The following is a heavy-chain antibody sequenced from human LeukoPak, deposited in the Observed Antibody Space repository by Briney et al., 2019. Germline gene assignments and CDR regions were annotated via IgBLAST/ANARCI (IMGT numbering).Heavy chain of an antibody. CDR1: GDSISSSSYY. D-gene: IGHD3-10*01. J-gene: IGHJ4*02. CDR2: IYYSGNT. V-gene: IGHV4-39*01. Sequence: SEALSLTCTVSGDSISSSSYYWGWIRQPPGKGLEWIGNIYYSGNTYHNPSLKSRVTISVDTSKNQFSLKLSSVTAADTAVYYCARHGGGSGSYYKSPFDHWGQGTLVTVSS. CDR3: ARHGGGSGSYYKSPFDH.